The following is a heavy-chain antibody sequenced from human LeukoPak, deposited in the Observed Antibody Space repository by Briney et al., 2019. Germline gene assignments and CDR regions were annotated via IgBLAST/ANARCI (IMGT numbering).Heavy chain of an antibody. CDR3: AKDLSIVVVPAAILGGYYGMDV. CDR1: GFTVSSNY. CDR2: ISGSGGST. J-gene: IGHJ6*02. Sequence: GGSLRLSCAASGFTVSSNYISWVRQAPGKGLEWVSAISGSGGSTYYADSVKGRFTISRDNSKNTLYLQMNSLRAEDTAVYYCAKDLSIVVVPAAILGGYYGMDVWGQGTTVTVSS. D-gene: IGHD2-2*02. V-gene: IGHV3-23*01.